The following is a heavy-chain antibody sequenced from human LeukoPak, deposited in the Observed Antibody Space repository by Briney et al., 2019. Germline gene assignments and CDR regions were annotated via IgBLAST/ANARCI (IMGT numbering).Heavy chain of an antibody. CDR3: AQVGGWGTMVTTPNY. J-gene: IGHJ4*02. Sequence: GGSLRLSCAASGFTFSSYAMSWVRQAPGKGPEWVPAISGSGGSTSYADSVKGRFTISRDNSKNTLWMQMNSLRVEDTAIYYCAQVGGWGTMVTTPNYWGQGTLVTVSS. V-gene: IGHV3-23*01. D-gene: IGHD4-17*01. CDR2: ISGSGGST. CDR1: GFTFSSYA.